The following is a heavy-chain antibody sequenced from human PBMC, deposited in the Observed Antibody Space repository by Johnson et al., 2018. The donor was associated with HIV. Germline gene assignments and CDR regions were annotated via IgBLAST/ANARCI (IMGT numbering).Heavy chain of an antibody. J-gene: IGHJ3*02. CDR2: IYSGGST. CDR3: ARGKAFDI. CDR1: GFTVSSNY. V-gene: IGHV3-66*01. Sequence: VQLVESGGGVVQPVRSLRLSCAASGFTVSSNYMSWVRQAPGRGLEWVSVIYSGGSTYYADSVKGRFTISRDNSKNTLYLQMNSLRAEDTAVYYCARGKAFDIWGQGTMVTVSS.